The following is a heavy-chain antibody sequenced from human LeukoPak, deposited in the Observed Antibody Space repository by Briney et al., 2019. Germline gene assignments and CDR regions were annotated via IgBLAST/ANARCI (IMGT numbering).Heavy chain of an antibody. CDR1: AFSLNAYN. CDR3: ARDSPYYYDSSGYYVPGY. D-gene: IGHD3-22*01. Sequence: GSLRLSCAGSAFSLNAYNMNWVRQAPGQGLEWGAVISYDGSNKYYADSVKGRFTISRDNSKNTLYLQMNSLRAEDTAVYYCARDSPYYYDSSGYYVPGYWGQGTLVTVSS. CDR2: ISYDGSNK. V-gene: IGHV3-30-3*01. J-gene: IGHJ4*02.